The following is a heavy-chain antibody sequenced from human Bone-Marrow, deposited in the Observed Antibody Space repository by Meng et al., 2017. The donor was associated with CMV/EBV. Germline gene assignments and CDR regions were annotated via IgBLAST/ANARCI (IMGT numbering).Heavy chain of an antibody. Sequence: ETLSLTCAASGFTFSSYSMNWVRQAPGKGLEWVSYISSSSSTIYYADSVKGRFTISRDNAKNSLYLQMNSLRAEDTAVYYCARALRFDYWGQGTLVTGSS. CDR3: ARALRFDY. J-gene: IGHJ4*02. CDR2: ISSSSSTI. CDR1: GFTFSSYS. V-gene: IGHV3-48*04.